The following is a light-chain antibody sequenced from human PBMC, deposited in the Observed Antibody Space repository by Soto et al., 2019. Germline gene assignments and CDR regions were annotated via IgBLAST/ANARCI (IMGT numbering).Light chain of an antibody. Sequence: DIVLTQSPVTLSLSPGEGATLSCRASRSVSSGYLAWYQQKPGQAPRLLIYGASSRATGVPDRFSGSGSGTDFTLTISRLEPEDFTVYYCQQYGSSLITFGQGTRLEIK. CDR2: GAS. V-gene: IGKV3-20*01. CDR1: RSVSSGY. CDR3: QQYGSSLIT. J-gene: IGKJ5*01.